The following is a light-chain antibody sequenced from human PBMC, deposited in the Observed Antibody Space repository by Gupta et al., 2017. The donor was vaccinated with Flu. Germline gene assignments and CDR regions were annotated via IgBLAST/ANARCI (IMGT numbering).Light chain of an antibody. J-gene: IGLJ3*02. CDR2: CNT. CDR1: RSNIGAGFD. Sequence: QSVLTQPPSVSGAPGPRVPISCIGSRSNIGAGFDVHWYQNLPGTAPQLLIYCNTNRPSGVPDRFAGSKSGASASLAITGLQAEDEADYYCQSYDSTLSGPLFGGGTRLTVL. V-gene: IGLV1-40*01. CDR3: QSYDSTLSGPL.